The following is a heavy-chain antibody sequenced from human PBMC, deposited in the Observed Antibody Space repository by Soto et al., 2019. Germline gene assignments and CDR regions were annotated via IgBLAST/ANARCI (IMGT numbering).Heavy chain of an antibody. CDR1: GGSISSYY. V-gene: IGHV4-59*08. Sequence: SETLSLTCAVSGGSISSYYWSWIRQPPGKGLEWIGYIYYSGSTNYNPSLKSRVTISVDTSKNQFPLKLSSVTAADTAVYYCARHPPSSVYYGAGGYFDYWGQGTLVTVSS. D-gene: IGHD3-10*01. CDR2: IYYSGST. J-gene: IGHJ4*02. CDR3: ARHPPSSVYYGAGGYFDY.